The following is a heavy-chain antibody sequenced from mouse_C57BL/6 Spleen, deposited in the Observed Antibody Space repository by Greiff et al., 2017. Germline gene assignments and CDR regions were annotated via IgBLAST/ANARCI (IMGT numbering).Heavy chain of an antibody. V-gene: IGHV1-82*01. CDR2: IYPGDGDT. CDR1: GYAFTSSW. J-gene: IGHJ4*01. D-gene: IGHD2-1*01. CDR3: GGYDGNYGYAMDY. Sequence: QVQLQQSGPELVKPGASVKISCKASGYAFTSSWMNWVKQRPGKGLEWIGGIYPGDGDTNYNGKFKGKATLTADKSSSTAYMQLSSLTSEDSAVYFCGGYDGNYGYAMDYWGQGTSVTVSS.